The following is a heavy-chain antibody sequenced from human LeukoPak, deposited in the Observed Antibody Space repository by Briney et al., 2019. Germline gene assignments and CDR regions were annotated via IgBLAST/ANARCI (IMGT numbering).Heavy chain of an antibody. CDR1: GGSISSYY. D-gene: IGHD1-26*01. V-gene: IGHV4-59*12. Sequence: PSETLSLTCTVSGGSISSYYWSWIRQPPGKGLEWIGYIYYSGSTNYNPSLKSRVTISVDTSKNQFSLKLRSVTAADTAVYYCAREAGGSYYPASFWGQGTLVTVSS. CDR2: IYYSGST. J-gene: IGHJ4*02. CDR3: AREAGGSYYPASF.